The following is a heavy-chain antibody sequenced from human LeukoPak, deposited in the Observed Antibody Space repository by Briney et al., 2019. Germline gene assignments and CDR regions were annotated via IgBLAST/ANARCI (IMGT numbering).Heavy chain of an antibody. CDR2: INHSGST. J-gene: IGHJ2*01. V-gene: IGHV4-34*01. CDR3: ARQEGRLPDFYWYFDL. D-gene: IGHD5-12*01. Sequence: PSETLSLTCAVYGGSFSGYYWSWIRQPPGKGLEWIGEINHSGSTNYNPSLKSRVTISVDTSKNQFSLKLSSVTAADTAVYYCARQEGRLPDFYWYFDLWGLGTLVTVAS. CDR1: GGSFSGYY.